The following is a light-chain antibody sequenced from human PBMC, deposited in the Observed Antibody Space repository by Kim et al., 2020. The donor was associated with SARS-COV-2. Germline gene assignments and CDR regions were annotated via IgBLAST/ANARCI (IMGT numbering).Light chain of an antibody. CDR1: RNNVGDQG. CDR3: SAWDSSLSIWV. Sequence: QTATLTCTGNRNNVGDQGAAWLQQHQGHPPKLLSSRNNNRPSGISERLSASRSANTASLTITGLQPEDEADYYCSAWDSSLSIWVFGGGTQLTVL. V-gene: IGLV10-54*01. J-gene: IGLJ3*02. CDR2: RNN.